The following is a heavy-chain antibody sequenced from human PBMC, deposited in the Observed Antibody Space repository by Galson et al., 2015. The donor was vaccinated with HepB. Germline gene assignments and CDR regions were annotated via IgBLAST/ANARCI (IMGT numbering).Heavy chain of an antibody. V-gene: IGHV3-33*08. D-gene: IGHD3-9*01. CDR2: IWNDGSNK. CDR1: GFTFSSYS. Sequence: SLRLSCAASGFTFSSYSMHWVRQAPGKGLEWVAVIWNDGSNKYYADSVKGRFTISRDNSKNTLYLQMNSLRAEDTAVYYCARSGYGVRYFDWIRPLNYWGQGTLVTVSS. J-gene: IGHJ4*02. CDR3: ARSGYGVRYFDWIRPLNY.